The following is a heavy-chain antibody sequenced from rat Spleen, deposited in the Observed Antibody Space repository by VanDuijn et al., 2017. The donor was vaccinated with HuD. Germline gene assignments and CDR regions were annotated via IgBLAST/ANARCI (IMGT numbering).Heavy chain of an antibody. J-gene: IGHJ2*01. CDR2: ISPSGGIT. CDR1: GFTFNSYD. Sequence: EVQLVESGGGLVQPGGSLKLSCVVSGFTFNSYDMAWVRQAPTKGLEWVASISPSGGITYYRDSVKGRFTISRDNAKSTLYLQMDSLRSDDTATYYCASHWGRAYFDYWGQGVMVAVSS. D-gene: IGHD5-1*01. CDR3: ASHWGRAYFDY. V-gene: IGHV5-25*01.